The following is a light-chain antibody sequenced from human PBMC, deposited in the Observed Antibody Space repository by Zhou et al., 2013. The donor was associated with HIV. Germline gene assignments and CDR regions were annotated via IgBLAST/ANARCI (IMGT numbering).Light chain of an antibody. CDR3: QQFGSSPGYT. V-gene: IGKV3-20*01. Sequence: EIVLTQSPGTLSLSPGERATLSCRASQSVSSTYLAWYQQKPGQAPRLLIFGASNRATGIPDRFSGSGSGTDFTLTISRLEPEDFAVYYCQQFGSSPGYTFGLGDQAGDQ. CDR1: QSVSSTY. J-gene: IGKJ2*01. CDR2: GAS.